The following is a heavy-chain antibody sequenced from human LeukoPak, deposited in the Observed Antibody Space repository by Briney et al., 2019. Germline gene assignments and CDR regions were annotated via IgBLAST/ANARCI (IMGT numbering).Heavy chain of an antibody. J-gene: IGHJ5*02. Sequence: SETLSLTCAVYGGSFSGYYWSWIRQPPGKGLEWIGQINHSGSTNYNPSLKSRVTISVDTSKNQFSLKLSSVTAADTAVYYCARGKSRGYCSGGSCYPGVGWFDPWGQGTLVTVSS. CDR2: INHSGST. CDR3: ARGKSRGYCSGGSCYPGVGWFDP. D-gene: IGHD2-15*01. CDR1: GGSFSGYY. V-gene: IGHV4-34*01.